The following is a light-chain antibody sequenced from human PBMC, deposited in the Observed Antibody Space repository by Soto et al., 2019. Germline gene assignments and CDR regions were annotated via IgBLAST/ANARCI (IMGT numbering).Light chain of an antibody. CDR3: IQHGIPLWT. V-gene: IGKV3-20*01. CDR1: QSVTADY. J-gene: IGKJ1*01. Sequence: EIALTQSPGTLSLSPGERATLSCRASQSVTADYLAWYQQKPGQAPRLLIYAASIGATGIPDRFSGRGSGTDFTLNISSLEPEDSAVYSCIQHGIPLWTFGQGTQVDIK. CDR2: AAS.